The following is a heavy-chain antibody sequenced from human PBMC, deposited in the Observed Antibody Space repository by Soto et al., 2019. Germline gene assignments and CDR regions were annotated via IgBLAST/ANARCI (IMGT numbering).Heavy chain of an antibody. V-gene: IGHV1-69*13. CDR1: GGTFSSYT. J-gene: IGHJ4*02. CDR3: ARDSIAAAGTNY. D-gene: IGHD6-13*01. CDR2: IIPLFGTT. Sequence: GASVKVSCKASGGTFSSYTIAWGRQAPGQGLEWMGEIIPLFGTTNYVEKFQGRLTITADASTSTPYMELSSLPSEDTAMSYCARDSIAAAGTNYWGQGTLVTVSS.